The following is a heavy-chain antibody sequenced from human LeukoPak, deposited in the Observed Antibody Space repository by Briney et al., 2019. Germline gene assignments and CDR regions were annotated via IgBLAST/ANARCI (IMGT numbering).Heavy chain of an antibody. CDR3: GTHAGRTGSDD. CDR2: ISGSGNDI. Sequence: PGGSLRLSCATSGFIFSDYYMSWIRQAPGKGLEWVSYISGSGNDISYADSVKGRFTISRDNAKGSPYLQMNSLRAADTAVYYCGTHAGRTGSDDWGQGTLVTVSS. J-gene: IGHJ4*02. D-gene: IGHD5-12*01. CDR1: GFIFSDYY. V-gene: IGHV3-11*01.